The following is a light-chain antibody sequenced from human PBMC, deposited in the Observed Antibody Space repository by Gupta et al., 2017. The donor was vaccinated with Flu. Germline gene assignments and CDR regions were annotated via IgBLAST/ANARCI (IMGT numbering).Light chain of an antibody. V-gene: IGKV1-17*01. Sequence: GERITITCRASQGIKDDVCWYQQEPGKAPRRLIYAASSLQSGVPARFSGSGSGTEFTLTISSLQPEDFATYYCQQHNNYPWTFGQGTKVEIK. CDR3: QQHNNYPWT. CDR2: AAS. CDR1: QGIKDD. J-gene: IGKJ1*01.